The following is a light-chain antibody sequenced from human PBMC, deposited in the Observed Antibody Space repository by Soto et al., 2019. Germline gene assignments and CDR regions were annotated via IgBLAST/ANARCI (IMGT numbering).Light chain of an antibody. J-gene: IGKJ1*01. Sequence: DIQLTQSPSTLSASLGDRATLTCRASQSVSVWLAWYQQKPGKAPKLLIYAASRLQSGVPSRFSGSGSGTDFTLTISSLQPEDFATYYCIQDFISPLTVGQGTKVDIK. V-gene: IGKV1-5*01. CDR1: QSVSVW. CDR3: IQDFISPLT. CDR2: AAS.